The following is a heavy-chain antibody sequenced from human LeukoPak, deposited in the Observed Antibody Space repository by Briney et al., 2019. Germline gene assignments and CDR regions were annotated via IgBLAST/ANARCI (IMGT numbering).Heavy chain of an antibody. V-gene: IGHV3-21*01. CDR1: GFTFSSYS. CDR2: ISSSSSYI. Sequence: PGGSLRLSCAASGFTFSSYSMNWVRQAPGKGLEWVSSISSSSSYIYYADSVKGRFTISRDNAKNSLYLQMNSLRAEDTAVYYCARENDGSGSYGYWGQGTLVTVSS. CDR3: ARENDGSGSYGY. J-gene: IGHJ4*02. D-gene: IGHD3-10*01.